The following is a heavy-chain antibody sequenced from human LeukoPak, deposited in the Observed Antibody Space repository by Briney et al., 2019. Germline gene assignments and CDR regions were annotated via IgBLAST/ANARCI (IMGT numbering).Heavy chain of an antibody. Sequence: SETLSLTCTVSGGSISNYYWSWIRQPAGKGLEWIGRIYTSGSTNYNPSLKSRVTISVDTSKNQFSLKLSSVTAADTAVYYCARARTLNYDFWSGYYRGYAFDIWGQGTMVTVSS. D-gene: IGHD3-3*01. CDR1: GGSISNYY. CDR3: ARARTLNYDFWSGYYRGYAFDI. CDR2: IYTSGST. V-gene: IGHV4-4*07. J-gene: IGHJ3*02.